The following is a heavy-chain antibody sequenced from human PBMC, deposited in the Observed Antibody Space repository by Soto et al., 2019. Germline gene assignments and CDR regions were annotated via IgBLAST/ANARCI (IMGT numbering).Heavy chain of an antibody. Sequence: EVQLVESGGGLVKPGGSLRLSCAASGFTFSSYSMNWVRQAPGKGLEWVSSISSSSSYIYYADSVKGRFTISRDNAKNSLYPQMNSLRAEDTAVYYCARDSVVAATFDYWGQGTLVTVSS. CDR1: GFTFSSYS. CDR2: ISSSSSYI. CDR3: ARDSVVAATFDY. D-gene: IGHD2-15*01. J-gene: IGHJ4*02. V-gene: IGHV3-21*01.